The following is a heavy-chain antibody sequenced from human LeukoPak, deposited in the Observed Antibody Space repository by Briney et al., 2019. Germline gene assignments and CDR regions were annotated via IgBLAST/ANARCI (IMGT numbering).Heavy chain of an antibody. CDR3: ARYVVASACFDS. V-gene: IGHV3-74*01. Sequence: GGSLRLSCAASGFTLSGYWMHWVRQAPGEGLVWVSRMNSDGAVTTYADSVRGRFTISRDNARNTLYLQMSSLRAEDTAVYYCARYVVASACFDSWGQGTPVTVSS. CDR1: GFTLSGYW. D-gene: IGHD2-21*01. CDR2: MNSDGAVT. J-gene: IGHJ4*02.